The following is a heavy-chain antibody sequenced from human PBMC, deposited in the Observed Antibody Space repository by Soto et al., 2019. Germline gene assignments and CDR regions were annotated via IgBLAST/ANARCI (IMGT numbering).Heavy chain of an antibody. CDR1: GGSISSSSYY. V-gene: IGHV4-39*01. Sequence: PSETLSLTCTVSGGSISSSSYYWGWIRQPPGKGLEWIGSIYYSGSTYYNPSLKSRVTISVDTSKNQFSLKLSSVTAADTAVYYCARHSIDYGGNPPLNWFDPWGQGTLVTVSS. CDR3: ARHSIDYGGNPPLNWFDP. J-gene: IGHJ5*02. D-gene: IGHD4-17*01. CDR2: IYYSGST.